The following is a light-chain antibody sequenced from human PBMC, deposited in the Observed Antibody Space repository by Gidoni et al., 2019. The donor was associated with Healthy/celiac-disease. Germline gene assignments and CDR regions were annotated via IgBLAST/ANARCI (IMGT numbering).Light chain of an antibody. CDR2: GAS. J-gene: IGKJ4*01. V-gene: IGKV3-15*01. CDR3: QQYNNWHPLX. Sequence: EIVMTQSPATLSVSPGERATLSCRASQSVSSNLAWYQQKPGQAPRLLIYGASTRATGIPARFSGSGSGTEFTLTISSLQSEDFAVYYCQQYNNWHPLXXXGGTKVEIK. CDR1: QSVSSN.